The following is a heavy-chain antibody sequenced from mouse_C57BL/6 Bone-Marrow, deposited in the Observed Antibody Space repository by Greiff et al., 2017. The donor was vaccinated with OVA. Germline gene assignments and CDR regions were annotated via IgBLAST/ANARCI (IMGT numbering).Heavy chain of an antibody. CDR2: IDPSDSYT. D-gene: IGHD1-1*01. CDR3: ARWGTTVVADYFDY. V-gene: IGHV1-69*01. CDR1: GYTFTSYW. J-gene: IGHJ2*01. Sequence: VQLQQPGAELVMPGASVKLSCKASGYTFTSYWMHWVKQRPGQGLEWIGEIDPSDSYTNYNQKFKGKSTLTVDKSSSTAYMQLSSLTSEDSAVYDCARWGTTVVADYFDYWGQGTTLTVSS.